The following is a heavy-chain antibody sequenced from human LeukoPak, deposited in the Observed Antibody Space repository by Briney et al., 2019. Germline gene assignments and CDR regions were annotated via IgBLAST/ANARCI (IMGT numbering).Heavy chain of an antibody. CDR3: ARGECSSTSCYTGNYYYYMDV. CDR1: DDSISNDY. D-gene: IGHD2-2*02. J-gene: IGHJ6*03. V-gene: IGHV4-4*08. CDR2: IYTSGST. Sequence: SETLSLTXTVSDDSISNDYWSWIRQSPGKGLEWLGRIYTSGSTNYNPSLKSRVTISVDTSKNQFSLKLSSVTAADTAVYYCARGECSSTSCYTGNYYYYMDVWGKGTTVTVSS.